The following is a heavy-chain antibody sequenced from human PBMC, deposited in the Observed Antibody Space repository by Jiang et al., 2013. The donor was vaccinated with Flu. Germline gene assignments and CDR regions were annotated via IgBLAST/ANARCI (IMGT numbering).Heavy chain of an antibody. J-gene: IGHJ6*02. CDR2: IWYDGRTK. CDR1: GFGFSYSG. CDR3: ARDRHVSYYYNYYGMDV. V-gene: IGHV3-33*01. D-gene: IGHD3-10*02. Sequence: AAGFGFSYSGMHWVRQAPGKGLEWVAVIWYDGRTKFYVDSVKGRFTISRDNSKNTLYLQMSSLRAEDTAVYYCARDRHVSYYYNYYGMDVWGQGTTVTVSS.